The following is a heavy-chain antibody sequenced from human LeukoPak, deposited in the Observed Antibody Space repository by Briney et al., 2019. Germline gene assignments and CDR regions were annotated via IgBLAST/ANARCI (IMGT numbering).Heavy chain of an antibody. CDR1: GYTFTSYG. CDR3: ARLSYGDYSSGY. D-gene: IGHD4-17*01. Sequence: ASVKVSCMASGYTFTSYGISWVRQAPGQGLEWMGWISAYNGNTNYAQKLQGRVTMTTDTSTSTAYMELRSLRSDDTAVYYCARLSYGDYSSGYWGQGTLVTVSS. V-gene: IGHV1-18*01. J-gene: IGHJ4*02. CDR2: ISAYNGNT.